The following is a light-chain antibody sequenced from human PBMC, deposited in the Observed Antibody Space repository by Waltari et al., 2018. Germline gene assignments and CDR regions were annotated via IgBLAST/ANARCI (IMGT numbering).Light chain of an antibody. J-gene: IGKJ2*01. CDR3: QQRAGWPLYS. CDR1: QSVGGY. Sequence: EIVLTQSPDTLSLSPGERATLSCRASQSVGGYLALYQDKPGQAPRPLISGASNRATAIPARFSGSGSGTDFTLTISSLGPEDVAVDDCQQRAGWPLYSFGQGTRLEI. V-gene: IGKV3-11*01. CDR2: GAS.